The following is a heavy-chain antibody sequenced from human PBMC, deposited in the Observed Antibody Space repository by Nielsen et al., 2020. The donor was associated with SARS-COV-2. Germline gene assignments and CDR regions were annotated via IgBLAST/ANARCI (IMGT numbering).Heavy chain of an antibody. CDR2: ISAYNGNT. CDR3: AASRAFGSGWTPPPSY. V-gene: IGHV1-18*01. D-gene: IGHD6-19*01. Sequence: ASVKVSCKASGYTFTSYAMHWVRQAPGQRLEWMGWISAYNGNTNYAQKLQGRVTMTTDTSTSTAYMELRSLRSDDTAVYYCAASRAFGSGWTPPPSYWGQGTLVTVSS. CDR1: GYTFTSYA. J-gene: IGHJ4*02.